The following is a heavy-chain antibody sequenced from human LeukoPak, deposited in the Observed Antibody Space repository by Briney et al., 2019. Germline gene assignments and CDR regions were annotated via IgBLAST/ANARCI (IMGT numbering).Heavy chain of an antibody. D-gene: IGHD3-10*01. Sequence: ASVKVSCKASGYTFTGYYMHWVRQAPGQGLEWMGWIDPKSGDTNYAQNFQGRVTLTRDTSISTAYMELSRLRSDDTAVYYCAREHPYYYGSGKSSRYYFDYWGQGTPVTVSS. J-gene: IGHJ4*02. V-gene: IGHV1-2*02. CDR1: GYTFTGYY. CDR3: AREHPYYYGSGKSSRYYFDY. CDR2: IDPKSGDT.